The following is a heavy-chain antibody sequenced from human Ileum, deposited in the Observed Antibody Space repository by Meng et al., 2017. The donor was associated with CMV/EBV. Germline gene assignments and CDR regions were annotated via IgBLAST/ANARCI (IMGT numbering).Heavy chain of an antibody. CDR3: AKGLLRATAPFDF. V-gene: IGHV3-23*01. D-gene: IGHD5-12*01. CDR2: ISSSGYAT. J-gene: IGHJ4*02. CDR1: GFTFGNSA. Sequence: GGSLRLSCVASGFTFGNSAMNWVRQAPGKGLEWVSTISSSGYATYYAGSVKGRFTISRDNSKNTLYLQMNSLRAEDTAVYYCAKGLLRATAPFDFWGQGALVTVSS.